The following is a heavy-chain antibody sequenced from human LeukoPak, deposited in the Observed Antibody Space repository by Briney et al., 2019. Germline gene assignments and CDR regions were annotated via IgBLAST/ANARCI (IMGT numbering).Heavy chain of an antibody. CDR2: ISGSGGGT. Sequence: GGSLRLSCAASGFTFSSYAMTWVRQAQGKGLEWVSAISGSGGGTYYADSVKGRFTISRDNSKNTLYLQMNSLRAEDTAVYYCATERSFGTWLGDYWGQGALVTVSS. D-gene: IGHD2/OR15-2a*01. CDR3: ATERSFGTWLGDY. V-gene: IGHV3-23*01. J-gene: IGHJ4*02. CDR1: GFTFSSYA.